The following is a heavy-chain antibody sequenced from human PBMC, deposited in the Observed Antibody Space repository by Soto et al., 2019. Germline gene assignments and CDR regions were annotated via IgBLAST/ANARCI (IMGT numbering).Heavy chain of an antibody. J-gene: IGHJ3*02. CDR1: GFTFSTYS. D-gene: IGHD6-19*01. CDR3: ARVKAQILSSGWYGGDDI. V-gene: IGHV3-23*01. CDR2: IRDSGHST. Sequence: EVQLLESGGGLVQPGGSLRLSCAAYGFTFSTYSMTWVRQAPGKGLEWVSTIRDSGHSTHYADSVRGRFAISRDNSKNTLFLQMNSLRAEDTAVYYCARVKAQILSSGWYGGDDIWGQGTMVTVSS.